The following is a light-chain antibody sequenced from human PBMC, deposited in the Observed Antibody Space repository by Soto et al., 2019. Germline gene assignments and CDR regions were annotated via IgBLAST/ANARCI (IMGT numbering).Light chain of an antibody. J-gene: IGKJ5*01. CDR2: WAS. Sequence: DIVMTQSPDSLAVSLGERATINCKSSQSVLYSSNNKNYLAWYQQKPGQPPKLLIYWASTRESGVPDRFSVSGSGTDFTLTISSLQAEDVAVYYCQQYYSTLPTFGQGTRLEIK. CDR3: QQYYSTLPT. V-gene: IGKV4-1*01. CDR1: QSVLYSSNNKNY.